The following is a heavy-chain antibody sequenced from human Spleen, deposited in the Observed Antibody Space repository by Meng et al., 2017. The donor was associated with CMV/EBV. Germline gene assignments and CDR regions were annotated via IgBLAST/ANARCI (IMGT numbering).Heavy chain of an antibody. V-gene: IGHV3-7*01. CDR2: IKKDGSEK. CDR1: GFSFSSYW. CDR3: ARDPIGVAGWFYFDF. J-gene: IGHJ4*02. Sequence: GESLKISXXASGFSFSSYWMNWVRQAPGKGLEWVANIKKDGSEKYYVDSVKGRFTISRDNAKNSVYLQMNSLRVEDTAVYYCARDPIGVAGWFYFDFWGQGTLVTVSS. D-gene: IGHD6-19*01.